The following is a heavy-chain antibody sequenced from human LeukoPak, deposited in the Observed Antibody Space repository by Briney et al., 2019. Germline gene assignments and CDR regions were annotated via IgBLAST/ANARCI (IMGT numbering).Heavy chain of an antibody. V-gene: IGHV3-30*02. Sequence: GGSLRLSCAASGFTFSYYGLHWVRQAPGKGLEWVAFIRYDGSNKYYADSVKGRFMISRDNSKNTLYLQMNSLRAEDTAVYYCAKDASEDNFRWGQGTPVTVSS. CDR1: GFTFSYYG. J-gene: IGHJ4*02. D-gene: IGHD5-24*01. CDR3: AKDASEDNFR. CDR2: IRYDGSNK.